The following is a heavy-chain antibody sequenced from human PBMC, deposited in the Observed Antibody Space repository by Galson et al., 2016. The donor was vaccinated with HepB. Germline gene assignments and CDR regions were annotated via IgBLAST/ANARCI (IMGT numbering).Heavy chain of an antibody. D-gene: IGHD3-16*01. CDR1: GDSVASNRAA. V-gene: IGHV6-1*01. CDR3: ARDNMGGAMDYYYYGMDV. Sequence: CAISGDSVASNRAAWNWIRQSPSGGLEWLGRTYYRSKWYYDYAVSVKSRITINPDTSKNQFSLQLNSVTPEDTAVYYCARDNMGGAMDYYYYGMDVWGQGTTVTVSS. J-gene: IGHJ6*02. CDR2: TYYRSKWYY.